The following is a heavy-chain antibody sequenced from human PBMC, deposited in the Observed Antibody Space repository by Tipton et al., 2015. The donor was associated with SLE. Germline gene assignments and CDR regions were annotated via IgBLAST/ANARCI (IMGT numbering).Heavy chain of an antibody. D-gene: IGHD6-19*01. CDR1: GGSISSGGYY. J-gene: IGHJ4*02. CDR3: ARDSSGWYYFDY. Sequence: TLSLTCTVSGGSISSGGYYWSWIRQHPGKGLEWIGYIYYSGSTYYNPSLKSRVTISLDTSKNQFSLKLSSVTAADTAVYYCARDSSGWYYFDYWGQGTLVTVSS. V-gene: IGHV4-31*03. CDR2: IYYSGST.